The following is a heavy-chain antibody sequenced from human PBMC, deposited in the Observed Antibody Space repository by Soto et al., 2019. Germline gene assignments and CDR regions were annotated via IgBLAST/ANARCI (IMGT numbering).Heavy chain of an antibody. J-gene: IGHJ5*02. V-gene: IGHV5-51*01. Sequence: GESLKNSCKGSGYSFTKYWIGWVRQMPGKGLEWMGLIFPGDSDTRYSPSFRGQVTISADKSISTAFLQWSSLKASDTAMYYCARLDTDFWSGYYRSSWGQGTLVTVSS. D-gene: IGHD3-3*01. CDR3: ARLDTDFWSGYYRSS. CDR1: GYSFTKYW. CDR2: IFPGDSDT.